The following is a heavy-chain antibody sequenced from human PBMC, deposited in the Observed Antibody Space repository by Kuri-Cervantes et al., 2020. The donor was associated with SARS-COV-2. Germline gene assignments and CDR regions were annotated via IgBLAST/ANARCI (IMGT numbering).Heavy chain of an antibody. CDR3: AMSPPCRSSPYYFDY. CDR2: IYYSGST. Sequence: SETLSLTCAVYGGSFSGYYWSWIRQPPGRGLEWIGYIYYSGSTNYNPSLKSRVTISVDTSKNQFSLKLSSVTAADTAVYYCAMSPPCRSSPYYFDYWGQGTLVTVSS. CDR1: GGSFSGYY. J-gene: IGHJ4*02. V-gene: IGHV4-59*01.